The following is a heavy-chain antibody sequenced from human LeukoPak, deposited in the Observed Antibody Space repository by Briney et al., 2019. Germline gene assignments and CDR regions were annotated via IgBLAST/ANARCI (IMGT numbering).Heavy chain of an antibody. Sequence: GGSLLLFCAASGFTFSSYSMNWVRQAPGKGLEWVSSISSSSSYIYYADSVKGRFTISRDNAKNSLYLQMTSLRAEDTAVYYCAREGPEETYYYDSRKNHNWFDPWGQGTLVTVSS. J-gene: IGHJ5*02. D-gene: IGHD3-22*01. CDR3: AREGPEETYYYDSRKNHNWFDP. CDR1: GFTFSSYS. V-gene: IGHV3-21*01. CDR2: ISSSSSYI.